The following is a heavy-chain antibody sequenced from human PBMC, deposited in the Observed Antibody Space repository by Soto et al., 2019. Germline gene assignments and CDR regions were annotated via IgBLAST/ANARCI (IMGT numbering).Heavy chain of an antibody. CDR2: ISANNGNT. CDR1: GYTFTSYT. V-gene: IGHV1-18*01. CDR3: ARSLPWFDP. Sequence: QVRLVHSETEVKKPGASVNVSCKASGYTFTSYTISWVRQAPGQGLEWMGWISANNGNTEFAQKFQDRLTMIADTTTSTAYLELRNLRPDDTAVYYCARSLPWFDPWRQGTLVAVSS. J-gene: IGHJ5*02.